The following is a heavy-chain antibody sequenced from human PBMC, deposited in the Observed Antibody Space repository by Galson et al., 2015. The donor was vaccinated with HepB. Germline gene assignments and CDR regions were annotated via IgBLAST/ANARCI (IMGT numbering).Heavy chain of an antibody. J-gene: IGHJ4*02. V-gene: IGHV1-8*01. CDR1: GYTFTSYN. D-gene: IGHD3-22*01. CDR2: MNPNSGNT. Sequence: SVKVSCKASGYTFTSYNINWVRQATGQGLEWMGWMNPNSGNTGYAQKFQGRVTMTRNTSISTAYMELSSLRSEDTAVYYCARGEFDSSGFYGPGGVVNYWGQGTLVTVSS. CDR3: ARGEFDSSGFYGPGGVVNY.